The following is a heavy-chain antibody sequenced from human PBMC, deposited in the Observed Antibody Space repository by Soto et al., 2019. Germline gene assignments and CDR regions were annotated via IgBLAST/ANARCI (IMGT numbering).Heavy chain of an antibody. V-gene: IGHV4-30-2*01. D-gene: IGHD2-15*01. CDR1: GGSISSGGYY. Sequence: SETLSLTCTVSGGSISSGGYYLSWIRQPPGKGLEWIGYIYHSGSTYYNPSLKSRVTISVDRSKNQFSLKLSSVTAADTAVYYCASTQYGGKSSGAFDIWGQGTMVTVSS. J-gene: IGHJ3*02. CDR2: IYHSGST. CDR3: ASTQYGGKSSGAFDI.